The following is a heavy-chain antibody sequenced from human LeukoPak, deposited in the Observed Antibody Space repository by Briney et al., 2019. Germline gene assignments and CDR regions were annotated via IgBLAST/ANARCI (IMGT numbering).Heavy chain of an antibody. Sequence: PSETLSLTCTVSGGSMSSYYWNWIRQPPGKGLEWIGYIYYSGSTNYNPSLKSRVTISVDTSKNQFSLNLSSVTAADTAVYYCARVDSSGYLLDYWGQGTLVTVSS. V-gene: IGHV4-59*01. D-gene: IGHD3-22*01. CDR3: ARVDSSGYLLDY. CDR1: GGSMSSYY. CDR2: IYYSGST. J-gene: IGHJ4*02.